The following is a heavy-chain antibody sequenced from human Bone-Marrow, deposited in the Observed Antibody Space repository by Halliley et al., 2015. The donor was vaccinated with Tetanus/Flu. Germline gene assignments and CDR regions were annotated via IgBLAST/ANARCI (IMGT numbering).Heavy chain of an antibody. J-gene: IGHJ6*02. CDR3: ARENGSDYGDYRDYYDYHGLDV. V-gene: IGHV1-69*01. Sequence: QVQLVQSGAEVKKPGSSVKVSCKASGGTFSSHGISWVRQAPGQGLEWMGGIIPIFGTANYAQKVQGRVTITADESTSTAYMELSSLRSEDTAVYYCARENGSDYGDYRDYYDYHGLDVWGQGTTVTVSS. D-gene: IGHD4-17*01. CDR1: GGTFSSHG. CDR2: IIPIFGTA.